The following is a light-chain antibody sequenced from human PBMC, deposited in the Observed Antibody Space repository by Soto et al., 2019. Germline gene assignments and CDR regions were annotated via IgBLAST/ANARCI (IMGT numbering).Light chain of an antibody. J-gene: IGKJ1*01. CDR1: QSVLYSSNNKNY. V-gene: IGKV4-1*01. CDR3: QQYYSTWT. CDR2: WAS. Sequence: DIVMTQSPDPLAVSLGERATINCKSSQSVLYSSNNKNYLAWYQQKPGQPPKLLIYWASTRESGVPDRFSGSGSGTDFTLTISSLQAEDVAVYYCQQYYSTWTFGQGTKVEIK.